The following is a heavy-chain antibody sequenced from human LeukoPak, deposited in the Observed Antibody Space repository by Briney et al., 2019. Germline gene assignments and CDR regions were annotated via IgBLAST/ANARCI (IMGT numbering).Heavy chain of an antibody. V-gene: IGHV5-51*01. J-gene: IGHJ5*02. D-gene: IGHD2-2*02. Sequence: GESLKISCKGSGYSFTSYWIGWVRQMPGKGLEWMGIIYPGDSDTRYSPSFQGQVTISADKSISTAYLQWSSLKASDTAMYYCARGYCSSTSCYTDWFDPWGQGTPVTVSS. CDR3: ARGYCSSTSCYTDWFDP. CDR1: GYSFTSYW. CDR2: IYPGDSDT.